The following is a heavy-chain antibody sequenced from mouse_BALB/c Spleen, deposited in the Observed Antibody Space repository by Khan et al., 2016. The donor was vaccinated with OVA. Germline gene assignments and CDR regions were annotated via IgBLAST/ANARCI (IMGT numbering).Heavy chain of an antibody. V-gene: IGHV1-77*01. CDR1: GYTFTDYI. CDR3: ARGGYSVFAY. CDR2: IFPGSDTP. Sequence: QVRLQQSGPELVKPGASLKVSCKASGYTFTDYIIGWVRQSTRQGLEWIGDIFPGSDTPYYNEKFKDKATLTADKSSNTAYMQLSSLTSEDSAVYVCARGGYSVFAYWGQGTLVTVSA. D-gene: IGHD2-14*01. J-gene: IGHJ3*01.